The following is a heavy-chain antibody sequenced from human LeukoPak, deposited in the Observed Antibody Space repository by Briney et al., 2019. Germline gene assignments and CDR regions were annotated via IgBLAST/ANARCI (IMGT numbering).Heavy chain of an antibody. CDR1: GGSITNYY. V-gene: IGHV4-4*09. CDR2: SYSSGNT. D-gene: IGHD3-10*01. J-gene: IGHJ3*02. Sequence: SETLSLTCSLSGGSITNYYWSWIRQPQGKGLNGMPWSYSSGNTEYNPSLKSRVTISLGTSNNQFSLRLTSVTASDTAVYYCARTGEYSGSGPSWAFDIWGQGTMVTVSS. CDR3: ARTGEYSGSGPSWAFDI.